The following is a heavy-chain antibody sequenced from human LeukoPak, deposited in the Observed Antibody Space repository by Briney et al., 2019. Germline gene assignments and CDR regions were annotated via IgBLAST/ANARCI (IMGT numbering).Heavy chain of an antibody. D-gene: IGHD3-22*01. CDR1: GASISNSDYY. J-gene: IGHJ6*03. CDR3: ARLTHSYYSDTSGYYPYYYMDV. V-gene: IGHV4-39*02. CDR2: INYSGST. Sequence: SETLSLTCSVSGASISNSDYYWGWIRQPPGKGLEWIGRINYSGSTYYNPSLKSRVTISVDTSKNHFSLRLTSMTAADTAVYYCARLTHSYYSDTSGYYPYYYMDVWGKGTTVTVSS.